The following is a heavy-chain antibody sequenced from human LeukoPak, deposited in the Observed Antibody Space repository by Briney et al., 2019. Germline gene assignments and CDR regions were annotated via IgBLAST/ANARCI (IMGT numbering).Heavy chain of an antibody. CDR2: ISAYNGNT. D-gene: IGHD3-3*01. J-gene: IGHJ6*02. Sequence: ASVKVSCKASGYTFTSYGISWVRQAPGQGLEWMGWISAYNGNTNYAQKLQGRVTMTTDTSTSTAYMELRSLRSDDTAVYYCARETTDLGYYYGMDVWGQGTTVTVSS. V-gene: IGHV1-18*01. CDR1: GYTFTSYG. CDR3: ARETTDLGYYYGMDV.